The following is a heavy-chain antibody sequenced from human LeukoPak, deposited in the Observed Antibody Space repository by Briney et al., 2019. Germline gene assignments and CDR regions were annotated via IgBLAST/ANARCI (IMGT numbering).Heavy chain of an antibody. CDR1: GYTFTSYA. D-gene: IGHD3-16*02. CDR3: ARARASRYYFDY. J-gene: IGHJ4*02. Sequence: GASVKVSCKASGYTFTSYAMHWVRQAPGQRLGWMGWINAGNGNTKYSQKFQGRVTITRDTSASTAYMELSSLRSEDTAVYYCARARASRYYFDYWGQGTLVTVSS. CDR2: INAGNGNT. V-gene: IGHV1-3*01.